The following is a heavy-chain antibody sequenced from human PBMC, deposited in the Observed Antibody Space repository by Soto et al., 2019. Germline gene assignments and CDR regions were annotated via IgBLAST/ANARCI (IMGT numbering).Heavy chain of an antibody. CDR3: ARVQGTKYSSSWSYFDY. Sequence: EASVKVSCKASGYTFTSYGISWVRQAPGQGLEWMGWISAYNGNTNYAQKLQGRVTMTTDTSTSTAYMELRSLRSDDTAVYYCARVQGTKYSSSWSYFDYWGQGTLVTVSS. J-gene: IGHJ4*02. D-gene: IGHD6-13*01. V-gene: IGHV1-18*01. CDR2: ISAYNGNT. CDR1: GYTFTSYG.